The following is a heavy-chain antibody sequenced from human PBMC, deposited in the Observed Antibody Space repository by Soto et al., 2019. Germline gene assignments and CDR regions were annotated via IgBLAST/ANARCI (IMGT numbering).Heavy chain of an antibody. CDR2: VYYGGAIFYSGNI. CDR3: VRYDRINMKPYSPEGFHI. V-gene: IGHV4-39*01. J-gene: IGHJ3*02. CDR1: GDSISSSNSH. Sequence: SETLSLTCTVSGDSISSSNSHWVWTRQPPGKALEYIGSVYYGGAIFYSGNIYYNPSLKSRVTISVDTSKNQFSLRLSSVTAADTGVYYCVRYDRINMKPYSPEGFHIWGQGTMVT. D-gene: IGHD3-3*02.